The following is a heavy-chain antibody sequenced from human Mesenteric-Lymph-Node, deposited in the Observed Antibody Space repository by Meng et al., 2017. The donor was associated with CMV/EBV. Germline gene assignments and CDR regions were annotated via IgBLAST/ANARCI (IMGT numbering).Heavy chain of an antibody. V-gene: IGHV3-21*01. J-gene: IGHJ6*02. CDR1: GFTFSGHY. Sequence: GESLKISCEVSGFTFSGHYMHWVRQAPGRGLGWVSSISSRSSYIYYADSVKGRFTISRDNAKNSPYLQMNSLRAEDTAVYYCARVGAGKDSRGYLSDYYYGMDVWGQGTTVTVSS. CDR3: ARVGAGKDSRGYLSDYYYGMDV. D-gene: IGHD3-22*01. CDR2: ISSRSSYI.